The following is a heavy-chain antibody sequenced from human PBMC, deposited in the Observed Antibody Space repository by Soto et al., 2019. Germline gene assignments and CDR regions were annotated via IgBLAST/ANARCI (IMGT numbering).Heavy chain of an antibody. D-gene: IGHD3-10*01. CDR3: ARGRPPQGIWIGEPGFDY. V-gene: IGHV3-48*02. Sequence: GGSLRLSCAASGFTFSSYSMNWVRQAPGKGLEWVSHITRSSSTIYYADSVKGRFTISRDNAKNSLYLQMNSLRDEDTAVYYCARGRPPQGIWIGEPGFDYWGQGTLVTVSS. CDR1: GFTFSSYS. J-gene: IGHJ4*02. CDR2: ITRSSSTI.